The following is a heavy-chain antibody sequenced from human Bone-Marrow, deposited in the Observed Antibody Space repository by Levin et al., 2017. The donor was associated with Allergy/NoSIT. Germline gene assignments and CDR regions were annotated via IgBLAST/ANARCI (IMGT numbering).Heavy chain of an antibody. CDR3: VHCPLYSSGSSKFYFDH. CDR2: VYWADDK. J-gene: IGHJ4*02. CDR1: GLSLSSSGVA. Sequence: SGPTLVKPTETLTLTCTFSGLSLSSSGVAVGWIRQPPGEPLEWLALVYWADDKRYSPSLKNRLSITADTSKNQVALTMTNMDPVDTATYYCVHCPLYSSGSSKFYFDHWGQGTPVTVSS. D-gene: IGHD6-19*01. V-gene: IGHV2-5*02.